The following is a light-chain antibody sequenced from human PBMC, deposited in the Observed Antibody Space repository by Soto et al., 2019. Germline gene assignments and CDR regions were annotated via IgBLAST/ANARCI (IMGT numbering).Light chain of an antibody. J-gene: IGLJ3*02. Sequence: QSALTQPASASGSPGQSITISCTGTSSDVGGYNYVSWYQQHPGKAPKLMIYEVSNRPSGVSNRFSGSKSGNTASLTISGLQAEDEADYYCSSYTSSRTRVFGGGTKVTVL. CDR1: SSDVGGYNY. CDR3: SSYTSSRTRV. CDR2: EVS. V-gene: IGLV2-14*01.